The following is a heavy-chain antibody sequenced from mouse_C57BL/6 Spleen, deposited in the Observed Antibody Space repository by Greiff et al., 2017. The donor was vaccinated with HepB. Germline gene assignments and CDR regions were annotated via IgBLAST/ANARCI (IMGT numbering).Heavy chain of an antibody. Sequence: VQLQQSGPELVKPGASVKISCKASGYTFTDYYMNWVKQSHGKSLEWIGDINPNNGGTSYNQKFKGKATLTVDKSSSTAYMELRSLTSEDSAVYYCAREDYGNYSYYAMDYWGQGTSVTVSS. D-gene: IGHD2-1*01. CDR2: INPNNGGT. J-gene: IGHJ4*01. V-gene: IGHV1-26*01. CDR1: GYTFTDYY. CDR3: AREDYGNYSYYAMDY.